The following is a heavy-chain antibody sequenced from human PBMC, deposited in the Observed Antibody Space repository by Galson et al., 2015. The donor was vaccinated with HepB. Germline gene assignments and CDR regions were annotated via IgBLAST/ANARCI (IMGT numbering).Heavy chain of an antibody. D-gene: IGHD4-11*01. CDR3: ARQGGDYSNYGSYYYYGMDV. V-gene: IGHV3-30*03. CDR2: ISYDGSNK. J-gene: IGHJ6*02. CDR1: GFTFSSYG. Sequence: SLRLSCAASGFTFSSYGMHWVRQAPGKGLEWVAVISYDGSNKYYADSVKGRFTISRDNSKNTLYLQMNSLRAEDTAVYYCARQGGDYSNYGSYYYYGMDVWGQGTTVTVSS.